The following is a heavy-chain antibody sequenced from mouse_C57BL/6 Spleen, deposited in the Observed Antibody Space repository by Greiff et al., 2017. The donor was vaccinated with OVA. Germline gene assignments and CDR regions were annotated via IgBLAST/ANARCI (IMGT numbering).Heavy chain of an antibody. CDR3: ARHEDYYGSSSGYYFDY. Sequence: VQLQQSGAELVKPGASVKLSCKASGYTFTEYTIHWVKQRSGQGLEWIGWFYPGSGSIKYNEKFKDKATLTADKSSSTVYMELSRLTSEDSAVYFCARHEDYYGSSSGYYFDYWGQGTTLTVSS. CDR2: FYPGSGSI. D-gene: IGHD1-1*01. J-gene: IGHJ2*01. V-gene: IGHV1-62-2*01. CDR1: GYTFTEYT.